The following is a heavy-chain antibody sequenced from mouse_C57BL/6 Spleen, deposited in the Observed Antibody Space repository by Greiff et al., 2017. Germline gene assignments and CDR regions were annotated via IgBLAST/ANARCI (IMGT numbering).Heavy chain of an antibody. D-gene: IGHD1-1*01. Sequence: QVQLQQPGAELVMPGASVKLSCKASGYTFTSYWMHWVKQRPGQGLEWIGEIDPSDSYTNYNQKFKGKSTLTVDKSSSTAYMQLSSLTSEDSAVYYCARSGITTVVATNYFDYWGQGTTLTVSS. CDR2: IDPSDSYT. J-gene: IGHJ2*01. CDR3: ARSGITTVVATNYFDY. CDR1: GYTFTSYW. V-gene: IGHV1-69*01.